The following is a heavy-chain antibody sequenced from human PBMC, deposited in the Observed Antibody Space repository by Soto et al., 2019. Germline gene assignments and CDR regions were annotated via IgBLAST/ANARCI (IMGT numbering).Heavy chain of an antibody. Sequence: QVQLVQSGAEVKKPGSSVKVSCKASGGSFTSNAFSWVRQAPGQGLEWLGGVMPIFTSANYAQKFQGRVTITANESSSTSYMELSRLTPEDTAVYYCGETTGATYILHSMGVWGPGTTVTVSS. V-gene: IGHV1-69*01. J-gene: IGHJ6*02. CDR2: VMPIFTSA. D-gene: IGHD5-12*01. CDR3: GETTGATYILHSMGV. CDR1: GGSFTSNA.